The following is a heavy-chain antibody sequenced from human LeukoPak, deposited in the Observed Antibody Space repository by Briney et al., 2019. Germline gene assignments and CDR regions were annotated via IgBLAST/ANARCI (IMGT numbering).Heavy chain of an antibody. Sequence: PSETLSLTCTVSGGSISSYYWSWIRQPPGKGLEWIGYIYYSGSTNYNPSLKSRVTISVDTPKNQFSLKLSSVTAADTAVYYCARGMYYDSSGYPFDYWGQGTLVTVSS. CDR2: IYYSGST. J-gene: IGHJ4*02. CDR3: ARGMYYDSSGYPFDY. V-gene: IGHV4-59*01. D-gene: IGHD3-22*01. CDR1: GGSISSYY.